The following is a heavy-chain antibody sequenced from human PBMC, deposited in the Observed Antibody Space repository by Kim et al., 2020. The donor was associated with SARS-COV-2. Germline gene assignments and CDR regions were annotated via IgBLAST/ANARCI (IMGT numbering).Heavy chain of an antibody. J-gene: IGHJ4*02. V-gene: IGHV3-23*01. D-gene: IGHD2-15*01. Sequence: GGSLRLSCAASGFTFSSYAMSWVRQAPGKGLEWVSSISGSGGSTYYADSVKGRFTISRDNSKNTLYLQMNSLRAEDTAVYYCAKEPGDCSGGSCSSGGDYWGQGTLVTVSS. CDR1: GFTFSSYA. CDR2: ISGSGGST. CDR3: AKEPGDCSGGSCSSGGDY.